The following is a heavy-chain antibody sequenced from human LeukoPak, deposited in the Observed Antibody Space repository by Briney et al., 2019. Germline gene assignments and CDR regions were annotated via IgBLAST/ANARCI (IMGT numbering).Heavy chain of an antibody. CDR2: INPNSGGT. V-gene: IGHV1-2*02. Sequence: ASVKVSCKASGYTFTGYYMHWVRQAPGQGLEWMGWINPNSGGTNYAQKFQGRVTMTRDTSISTAYMELSRLRSDDTAVYYCASQYSSSSSRFWYYYYYMDVWGKGTTVTVSS. J-gene: IGHJ6*03. CDR1: GYTFTGYY. CDR3: ASQYSSSSSRFWYYYYYMDV. D-gene: IGHD6-6*01.